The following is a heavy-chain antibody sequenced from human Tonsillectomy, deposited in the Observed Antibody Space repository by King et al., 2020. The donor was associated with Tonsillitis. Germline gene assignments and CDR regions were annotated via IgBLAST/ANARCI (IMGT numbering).Heavy chain of an antibody. CDR1: GFTFSSYW. CDR2: INQDGSEK. Sequence: VQLVESGGGLVRPGGSLRLSCAASGFTFSSYWMSWVRQAPGKGLEWVANINQDGSEKYYVDSVKGRFTISRDNAKNSLYLQMNSLRAEDTAVLYCARVPPFPPSRDGYTNAHPNWSFDLWGRGTLVTVSS. V-gene: IGHV3-7*01. J-gene: IGHJ2*01. D-gene: IGHD5-24*01. CDR3: ARVPPFPPSRDGYTNAHPNWSFDL.